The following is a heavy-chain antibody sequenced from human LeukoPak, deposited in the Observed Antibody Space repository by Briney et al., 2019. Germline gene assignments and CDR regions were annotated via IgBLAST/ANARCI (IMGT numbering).Heavy chain of an antibody. D-gene: IGHD3-22*01. CDR1: GESSFRNYY. CDR2: INHSGYT. J-gene: IGHJ4*02. Sequence: SETLSLTCTVYGESSFRNYYWSRIRQTPGGALEWIGEINHSGYTNYNPSLKSRVTLSIDTSKNQFSLRLNSVTAADTAGYYCSRQVVGDDYWGQGTLVTVSS. CDR3: SRQVVGDDY. V-gene: IGHV4-34*01.